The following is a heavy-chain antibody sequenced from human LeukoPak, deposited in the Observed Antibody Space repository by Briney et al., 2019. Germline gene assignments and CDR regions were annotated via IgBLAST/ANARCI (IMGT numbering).Heavy chain of an antibody. D-gene: IGHD2-8*01. CDR3: ARVQYCTNGVCSLHFDY. V-gene: IGHV4-34*01. CDR1: GGSFSGYY. J-gene: IGHJ4*02. Sequence: TTSETLSLTCAVYGGSFSGYYWSWIRQPPGKGLEWIGEINHSGSTNYNPSLKSRVTISVDTSKNQFSLKLSSVTAADTAVYYCARVQYCTNGVCSLHFDYWGQGTLVTVSS. CDR2: INHSGST.